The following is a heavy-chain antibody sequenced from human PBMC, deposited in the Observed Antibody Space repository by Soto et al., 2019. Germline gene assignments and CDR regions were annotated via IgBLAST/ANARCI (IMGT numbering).Heavy chain of an antibody. CDR1: GFSLSTSGVG. CDR2: IYWDDDK. Sequence: SGPTLVNPTQTLTLTCTFSGFSLSTSGVGVGWIRQPPGKALEWLALIYWDDDKRYSPSLKSRLTITKDTSKNQVVLTMTNMDPVDTATYYCAHRRKRPDYYDSSGYPRVDLYYFDYWGQGTLVTVSS. J-gene: IGHJ4*02. V-gene: IGHV2-5*02. CDR3: AHRRKRPDYYDSSGYPRVDLYYFDY. D-gene: IGHD3-22*01.